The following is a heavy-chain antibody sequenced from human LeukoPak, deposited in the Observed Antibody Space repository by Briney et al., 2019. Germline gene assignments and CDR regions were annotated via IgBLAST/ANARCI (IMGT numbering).Heavy chain of an antibody. CDR1: GFTFDDYA. Sequence: GRSLRLSCAASGFTFDDYAMHWVRQAPGKGLGWVSGISWNSGSIGYADSVKGRFTISRDNAKNSLYLQMNSLRAEDTALYYCAKATVTTMAFDIWGQGTMVTVSS. J-gene: IGHJ3*02. CDR3: AKATVTTMAFDI. D-gene: IGHD4-17*01. V-gene: IGHV3-9*01. CDR2: ISWNSGSI.